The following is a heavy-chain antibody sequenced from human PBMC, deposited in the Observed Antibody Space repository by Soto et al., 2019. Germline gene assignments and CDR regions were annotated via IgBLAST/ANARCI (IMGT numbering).Heavy chain of an antibody. CDR2: IQQDGSEK. Sequence: EVQLVESGGGLVQPGGSLRLSCAASRFTFSTYWMSWVRQAPGKGLEWVANIQQDGSEKYYVDSVKGRFTISRDNAKNSLYLQMNCLRAEDTAVYYCARGGRIRASGWFDYWGQGTLVTVSS. D-gene: IGHD6-19*01. CDR3: ARGGRIRASGWFDY. V-gene: IGHV3-7*03. J-gene: IGHJ4*02. CDR1: RFTFSTYW.